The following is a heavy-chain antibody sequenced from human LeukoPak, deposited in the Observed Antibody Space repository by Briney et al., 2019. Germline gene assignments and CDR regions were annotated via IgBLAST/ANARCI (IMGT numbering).Heavy chain of an antibody. CDR2: ISSSGSTI. CDR3: AELGITMIGGV. Sequence: GGSLRLSCTASGFTVSGNYMNWVRQAPGKGLEWVSYISSSGSTIYYADSVKGRFTISRDNAKNSLYLQMNSLRAEDTAVYYCAELGITMIGGVWGKGTTVTISS. D-gene: IGHD3-10*02. CDR1: GFTVSGNY. J-gene: IGHJ6*04. V-gene: IGHV3-11*04.